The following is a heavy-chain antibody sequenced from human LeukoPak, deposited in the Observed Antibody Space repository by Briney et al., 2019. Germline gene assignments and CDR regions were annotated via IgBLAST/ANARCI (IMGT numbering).Heavy chain of an antibody. CDR3: ARDGALNSIDP. CDR1: GGSISSYY. V-gene: IGHV4-59*01. D-gene: IGHD3-16*01. J-gene: IGHJ5*02. Sequence: SETLSLTCTVSGGSISSYYWSWIRQPPGKGLEWIGFIYSSGNTNYNPSLKSRLSISVDVSKNQLSLNLSSVTAADTAVYYCARDGALNSIDPWGQGTLVTVSS. CDR2: IYSSGNT.